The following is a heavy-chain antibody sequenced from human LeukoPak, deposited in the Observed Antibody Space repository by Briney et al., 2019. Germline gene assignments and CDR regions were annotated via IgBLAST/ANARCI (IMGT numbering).Heavy chain of an antibody. D-gene: IGHD2-15*01. CDR2: MNPNSGNT. V-gene: IGHV1-8*03. Sequence: ASVKVSCKASGYTFTSYDINWVRQATGQGLEWMGWMNPNSGNTGYAQKFQGRVTITRNTSISTAYMELSSLRSEDTAVYYCARGVPKSGYCSGGSCYGWFDPWGQGTLVTVSS. J-gene: IGHJ5*02. CDR1: GYTFTSYD. CDR3: ARGVPKSGYCSGGSCYGWFDP.